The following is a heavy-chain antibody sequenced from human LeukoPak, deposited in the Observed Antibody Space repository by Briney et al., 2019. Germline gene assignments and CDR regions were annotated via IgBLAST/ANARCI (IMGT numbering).Heavy chain of an antibody. Sequence: PGGSLRLSCAASGFTFSSYSMNWVRQAPGKGQEWVSSISSSSSYIYYADSVKGRFTISRDNAKNSLYLQVNSLRAEDTAVYYCARDLSGSYYSTRYFDYWGQGTLVTVSS. CDR1: GFTFSSYS. V-gene: IGHV3-21*01. CDR2: ISSSSSYI. D-gene: IGHD1-26*01. J-gene: IGHJ4*02. CDR3: ARDLSGSYYSTRYFDY.